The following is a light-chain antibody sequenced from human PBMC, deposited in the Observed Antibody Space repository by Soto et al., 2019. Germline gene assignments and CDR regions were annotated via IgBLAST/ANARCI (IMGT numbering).Light chain of an antibody. Sequence: DIQMTQSPSSLSASVGDRVTITCQASQDISNYLNWYQQKPGKAPKLLIYESSNLEGGVPPNFSGSGSGTDFSLTISSLQPEDVATYYCQQYDSPPLTFGGGTKVELK. CDR2: ESS. V-gene: IGKV1-33*01. CDR3: QQYDSPPLT. CDR1: QDISNY. J-gene: IGKJ4*01.